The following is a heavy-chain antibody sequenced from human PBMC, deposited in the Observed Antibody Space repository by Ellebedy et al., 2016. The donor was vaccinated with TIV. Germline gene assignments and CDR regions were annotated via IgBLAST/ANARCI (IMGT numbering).Heavy chain of an antibody. Sequence: SVKVSXKASGGTFSSYAISWVRQAPGQGLAWMGGIIPIFGTANYAQKFQGRVTITADKSTSTAYMELSSLRSEDTAVYYCARDLGMGATRGTRGNYYYYYGMDVWGQGTTVTVSS. CDR1: GGTFSSYA. CDR2: IIPIFGTA. CDR3: ARDLGMGATRGTRGNYYYYYGMDV. J-gene: IGHJ6*02. D-gene: IGHD1-26*01. V-gene: IGHV1-69*06.